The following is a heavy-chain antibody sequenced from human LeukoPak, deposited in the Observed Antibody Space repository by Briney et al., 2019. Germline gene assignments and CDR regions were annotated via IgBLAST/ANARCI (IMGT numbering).Heavy chain of an antibody. D-gene: IGHD6-6*01. Sequence: ASVKVSCKASGYTFTGYYMHWVRQAPGQGLEWMGRINPNSGGTNYAQKFQGRVTMTRDTSISTAYMELSRLRSDDTAVYHCARVHSSSSGFDYWGQGTLVTVSS. CDR1: GYTFTGYY. J-gene: IGHJ4*02. CDR2: INPNSGGT. V-gene: IGHV1-2*06. CDR3: ARVHSSSSGFDY.